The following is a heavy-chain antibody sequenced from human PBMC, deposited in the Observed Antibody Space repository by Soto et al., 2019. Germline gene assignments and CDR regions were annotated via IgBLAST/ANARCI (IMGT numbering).Heavy chain of an antibody. CDR3: ARVSYGDYEAFDI. D-gene: IGHD4-17*01. J-gene: IGHJ3*02. Sequence: GGSLRLSCAASGFTFSSYSMNWVRQAPGKGLEWVSSISSSSSYIYHADSVKGRFTISRDNAKNSLYLQMNSLRAEDTAVYYCARVSYGDYEAFDIWGQGTMVTVSS. CDR1: GFTFSSYS. CDR2: ISSSSSYI. V-gene: IGHV3-21*01.